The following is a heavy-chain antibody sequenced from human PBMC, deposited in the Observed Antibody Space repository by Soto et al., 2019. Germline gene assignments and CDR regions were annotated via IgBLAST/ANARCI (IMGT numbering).Heavy chain of an antibody. J-gene: IGHJ4*02. CDR1: GGTFSSYA. V-gene: IGHV1-69*13. CDR3: ANYGDYDYYFDY. CDR2: IIPIFGTA. D-gene: IGHD4-17*01. Sequence: GASVKVSCKASGGTFSSYAISWVRQAPGQGLEWMGGIIPIFGTANYAQKFQGRVTITADESTSTAYMELSSLRSEDTAVYYCANYGDYDYYFDYWGQGTLVTVSS.